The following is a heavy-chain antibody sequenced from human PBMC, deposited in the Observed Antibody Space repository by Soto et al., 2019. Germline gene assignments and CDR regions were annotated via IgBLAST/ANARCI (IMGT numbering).Heavy chain of an antibody. V-gene: IGHV3-53*04. Sequence: HPGGSLRLSCAAPGLTVSTNYMSWVRQAPGKGLEWVSIMYSDGSTYYADSVKGRFTISRHNSKNTLYLQMNSLRAEDTAVYYCASQASPMYYFDYWGQGTLVTVSS. D-gene: IGHD1-26*01. J-gene: IGHJ4*02. CDR1: GLTVSTNY. CDR2: MYSDGST. CDR3: ASQASPMYYFDY.